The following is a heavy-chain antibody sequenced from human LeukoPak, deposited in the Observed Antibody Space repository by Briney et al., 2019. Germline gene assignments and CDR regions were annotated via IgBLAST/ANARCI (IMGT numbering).Heavy chain of an antibody. J-gene: IGHJ3*02. CDR2: IYYSGST. V-gene: IGHV4-30-4*01. Sequence: PSETLSLTCTVSGGSISSGDYSWSWIRQPPGKGLEWIGYIYYSGSTYYNPSLKSRVTISVDTSKNQFSLELSSVTAADTAVYYCARDATTVDAFDIWGQGTMVTVSS. CDR3: ARDATTVDAFDI. D-gene: IGHD1-26*01. CDR1: GGSISSGDYS.